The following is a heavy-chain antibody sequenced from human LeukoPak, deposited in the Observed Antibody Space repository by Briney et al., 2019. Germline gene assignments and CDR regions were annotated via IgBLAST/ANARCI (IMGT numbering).Heavy chain of an antibody. CDR1: GFMLSSYW. CDR2: IKQDGSEK. V-gene: IGHV3-7*03. J-gene: IGHJ3*02. Sequence: GGSLRLSCAASGFMLSSYWMSWVRQAPGKGLEWVANIKQDGSEKYYVDSVKGRFTISRDNAKNSLYLQMNSLRAEDTALYYCARRDIVVVPAAILGAFDIWGQGTMVTVSS. CDR3: ARRDIVVVPAAILGAFDI. D-gene: IGHD2-2*02.